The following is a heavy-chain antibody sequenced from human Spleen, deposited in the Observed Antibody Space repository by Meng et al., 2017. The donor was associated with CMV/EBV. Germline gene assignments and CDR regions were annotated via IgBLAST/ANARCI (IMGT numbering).Heavy chain of an antibody. V-gene: IGHV1-2*02. D-gene: IGHD1-26*01. Sequence: ASVKVSCKASGYTFTGFYMHWVRQAPGQGLEWMGWINPNSGGTNYAQKFQGRVTMTRDTFISTAYMELSRLRSDDTAVYYCARFPVGATARHYWGQGTLVTVSS. CDR3: ARFPVGATARHY. CDR2: INPNSGGT. CDR1: GYTFTGFY. J-gene: IGHJ4*02.